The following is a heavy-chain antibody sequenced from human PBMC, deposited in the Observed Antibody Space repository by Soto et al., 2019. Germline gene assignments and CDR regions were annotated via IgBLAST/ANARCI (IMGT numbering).Heavy chain of an antibody. J-gene: IGHJ4*02. Sequence: EVQLLESGGGLVQPGGSLRLSCAASGFTFSSYAMSWVRQAPGKGLEWVSAISGSGGSTYYADSVKGRFTISRDNSKNTLYLQMNSLRAEDTAVYYCAREADYDSSGYPKGGDYWGQGTLVTVSS. V-gene: IGHV3-23*01. CDR1: GFTFSSYA. D-gene: IGHD3-22*01. CDR3: AREADYDSSGYPKGGDY. CDR2: ISGSGGST.